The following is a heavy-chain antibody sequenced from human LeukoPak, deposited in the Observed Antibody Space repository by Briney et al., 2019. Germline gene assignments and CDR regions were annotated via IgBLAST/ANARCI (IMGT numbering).Heavy chain of an antibody. D-gene: IGHD3-16*01. CDR1: GYTFTGYY. V-gene: IGHV1-2*06. CDR3: ARALSSGDYYGMDV. Sequence: ASVKVSCKASGYTFTGYYMHWVRQAPGQGLEWMGRINPNSGGTNYAQKFQGRVTMTRDTSISTAYMELSRLRSDDTAVYFCARALSSGDYYGMDVWGQGTTVTVSS. J-gene: IGHJ6*02. CDR2: INPNSGGT.